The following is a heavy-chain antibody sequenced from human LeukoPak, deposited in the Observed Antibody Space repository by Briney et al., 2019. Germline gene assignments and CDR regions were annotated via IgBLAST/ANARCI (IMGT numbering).Heavy chain of an antibody. D-gene: IGHD3-9*01. CDR2: IYTSGST. V-gene: IGHV4-4*07. CDR3: ARESVLRYFDWLPQTPDAFDI. CDR1: GGSISSYY. J-gene: IGHJ3*02. Sequence: SETLSLTCTVSGGSISSYYWSWIRQPAGKGLEWIGRIYTSGSTNYNPSLKSRVTMSVDTSKNQFSLKLSSVTAADTAVYYCARESVLRYFDWLPQTPDAFDIWGQGTMVTVSS.